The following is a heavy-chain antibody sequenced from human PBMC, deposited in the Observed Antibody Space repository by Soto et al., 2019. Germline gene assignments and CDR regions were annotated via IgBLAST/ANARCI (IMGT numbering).Heavy chain of an antibody. Sequence: QLQLVQSGGEVKKPGASVKVSCKASGYTFTSYGISWVRQAPGQGLEWMGWVSTYNINTYYAQKLQGRVSTTTDTPTSTAYMELRSLESDDTAVYYWAIAIVSTILPDYWGQGTLVTVSS. CDR1: GYTFTSYG. CDR3: AIAIVSTILPDY. V-gene: IGHV1-18*01. CDR2: VSTYNINT. J-gene: IGHJ4*02. D-gene: IGHD1-26*01.